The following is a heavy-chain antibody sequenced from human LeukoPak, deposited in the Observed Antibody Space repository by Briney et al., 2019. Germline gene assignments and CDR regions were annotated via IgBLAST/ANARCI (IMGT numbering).Heavy chain of an antibody. D-gene: IGHD6-13*01. J-gene: IGHJ4*02. CDR2: ISGSSSSSDGGAK. V-gene: IGHV3-48*02. CDR3: AKWTGSDSWYIDY. Sequence: GGSLRLSCTAAGFTFSTYSMNWVRQAPGRGLEWVSYISGSSSSSDGGAKQYADSVKGRFTISRDNDKNSLYLQMNSLRDEDTAGYYCAKWTGSDSWYIDYWGQGTLVSVSS. CDR1: GFTFSTYS.